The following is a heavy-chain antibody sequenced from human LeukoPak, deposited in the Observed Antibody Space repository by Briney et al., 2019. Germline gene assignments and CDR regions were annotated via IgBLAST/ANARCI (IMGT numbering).Heavy chain of an antibody. D-gene: IGHD2-21*02. CDR1: GFTFSSYA. CDR3: ARSTYCGGDCYPALGY. J-gene: IGHJ4*02. CDR2: ISGSGGST. Sequence: GGSLRLSCAASGFTFSSYAMRWVRQAPGKGLEWVSGISGSGGSTYYADSVKGRFTISRDNAKNSLYLQMNSLRDEDTAVYYCARSTYCGGDCYPALGYWGQGTPVTVSS. V-gene: IGHV3-23*01.